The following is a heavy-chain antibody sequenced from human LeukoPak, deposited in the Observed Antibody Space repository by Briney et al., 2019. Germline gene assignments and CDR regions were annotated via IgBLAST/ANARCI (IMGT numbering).Heavy chain of an antibody. Sequence: GGSLRLSCEASGFTFSSYEMNWVRQAPGKGLEWVSYIGSSGGNISYADSVKGRFTISRDNAKNSLYLHMNSLRAEDTALYYCSTDPRLLIYWGHGTLVTVSS. J-gene: IGHJ4*01. V-gene: IGHV3-48*03. CDR1: GFTFSSYE. CDR3: STDPRLLIY. D-gene: IGHD2-8*01. CDR2: IGSSGGNI.